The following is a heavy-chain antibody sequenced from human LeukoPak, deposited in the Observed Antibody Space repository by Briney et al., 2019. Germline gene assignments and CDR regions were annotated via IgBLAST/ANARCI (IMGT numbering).Heavy chain of an antibody. J-gene: IGHJ4*02. D-gene: IGHD3-3*02. Sequence: ASVKVSCKASGYTFTSYGISWVRQAPGQGLEWMGWIIPNSGDTNYAQKFQGRVTMTRDTSISTAYMELSRLRSDDTAVYYCAEDRGTFAIGDYWGQGTLVTVSS. CDR2: IIPNSGDT. CDR1: GYTFTSYG. CDR3: AEDRGTFAIGDY. V-gene: IGHV1-2*02.